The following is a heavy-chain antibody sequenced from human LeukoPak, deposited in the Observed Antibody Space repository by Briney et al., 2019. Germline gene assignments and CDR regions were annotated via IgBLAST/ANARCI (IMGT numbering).Heavy chain of an antibody. V-gene: IGHV3-23*01. CDR1: GFNFDNYA. CDR2: IVASSGAT. J-gene: IGHJ4*02. CDR3: AKGDYDYVEVGYFDS. Sequence: PGGSLRLSCAASGFNFDNYAMSWVRQAPGKGLEWVSHIVASSGATFYADSVKGRLTISRDHSKNTLYLQMNSLRAEDTALYYCAKGDYDYVEVGYFDSWGQGTLVTVSS. D-gene: IGHD5-12*01.